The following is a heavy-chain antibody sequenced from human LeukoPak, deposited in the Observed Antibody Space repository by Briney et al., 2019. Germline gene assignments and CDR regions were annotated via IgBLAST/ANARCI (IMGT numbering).Heavy chain of an antibody. Sequence: GGSLRLSCTASGFLFGSFAMHWVRRAPGKGLEWVAVIWFDESNIHYVDSVKDRFTISRDNSRNTVYLQMNSLRAEDTAVYYCARKLVVDYWGQGTLVTVSS. CDR2: IWFDESNI. J-gene: IGHJ4*02. D-gene: IGHD6-6*01. CDR3: ARKLVVDY. CDR1: GFLFGSFA. V-gene: IGHV3-33*01.